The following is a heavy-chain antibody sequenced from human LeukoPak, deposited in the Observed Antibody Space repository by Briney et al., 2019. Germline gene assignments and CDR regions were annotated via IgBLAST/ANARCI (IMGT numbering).Heavy chain of an antibody. Sequence: GGSLRLSCAASGFTFSIYAMNWVRQAPGKGLEWVTVISSDGSNEYYADSVKGRFTISRDNSKNTLYLQMNSLRTEDTAVYYCATDRASKGEQWLGYLSFWGQGILVTVSS. V-gene: IGHV3-30*03. J-gene: IGHJ4*02. CDR1: GFTFSIYA. CDR3: ATDRASKGEQWLGYLSF. D-gene: IGHD6-19*01. CDR2: ISSDGSNE.